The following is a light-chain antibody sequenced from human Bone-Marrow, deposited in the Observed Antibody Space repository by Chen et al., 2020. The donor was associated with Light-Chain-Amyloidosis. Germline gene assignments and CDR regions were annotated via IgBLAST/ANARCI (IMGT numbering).Light chain of an antibody. CDR2: DAT. CDR1: SSEVGGDNH. J-gene: IGLJ1*01. Sequence: QSALTQPASVSGSPGQSVSISCTGTSSEVGGDNHVSWYQQHPDKAPKLMIYDATNRPSWVPDRVSGSKSNNTASLTISGLQTEDEADYFCSSYTITNALVFGSGTRVTVL. CDR3: SSYTITNALV. V-gene: IGLV2-14*01.